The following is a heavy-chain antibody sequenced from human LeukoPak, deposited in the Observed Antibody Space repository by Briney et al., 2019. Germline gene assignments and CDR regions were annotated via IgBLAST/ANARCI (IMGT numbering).Heavy chain of an antibody. Sequence: GESLKISCKGSGYSFNTYWIGWVRQMPGKGLEWMGIIYPGDSDTKYSPSFQGQVTISADKSISTAYLQWSSLKASDTAMYYCARQTRRTMPQDAFDIWGQGTMVTVSS. CDR2: IYPGDSDT. D-gene: IGHD2-2*01. V-gene: IGHV5-51*01. CDR1: GYSFNTYW. J-gene: IGHJ3*02. CDR3: ARQTRRTMPQDAFDI.